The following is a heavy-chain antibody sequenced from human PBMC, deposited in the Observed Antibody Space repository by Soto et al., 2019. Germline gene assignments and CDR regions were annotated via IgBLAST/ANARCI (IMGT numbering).Heavy chain of an antibody. CDR3: VAELYSGGGCCSFDF. V-gene: IGHV1-58*01. J-gene: IGHJ3*01. CDR2: IIVASGRT. CDR1: GFTFTNPA. D-gene: IGHD2-21*02. Sequence: SVKVSCKTSGFTFTNPAVQWVRQARGQRLEWIGWIIVASGRTNYAREVQERVTISRDTSTATAYMELSGLRSEDTAVYYCVAELYSGGGCCSFDFWGQGTMVTVSS.